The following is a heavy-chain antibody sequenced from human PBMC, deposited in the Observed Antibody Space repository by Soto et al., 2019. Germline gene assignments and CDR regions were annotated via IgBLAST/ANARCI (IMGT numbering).Heavy chain of an antibody. CDR3: VAELYSGGGCCSFDF. V-gene: IGHV1-58*01. J-gene: IGHJ3*01. CDR2: IIVASGRT. CDR1: GFTFTNPA. D-gene: IGHD2-21*02. Sequence: SVKVSCKTSGFTFTNPAVQWVRQARGQRLEWIGWIIVASGRTNYAREVQERVTISRDTSTATAYMELSGLRSEDTAVYYCVAELYSGGGCCSFDFWGQGTMVTVSS.